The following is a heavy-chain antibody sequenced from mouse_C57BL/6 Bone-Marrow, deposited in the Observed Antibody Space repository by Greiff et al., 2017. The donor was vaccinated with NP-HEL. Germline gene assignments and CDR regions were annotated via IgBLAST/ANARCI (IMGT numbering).Heavy chain of an antibody. Sequence: QVQLQQPGAELVRPGSSVKLSCKASGYTFTSYWMDWVKQRPGQGLEWIGNIYPSDSETHYNQKFKDKATLTVDKSSSTAYMQLSSLTSEDSAVYYCAREEIIITTVVVHWYVDVWGTGTTVTVSS. CDR1: GYTFTSYW. CDR3: AREEIIITTVVVHWYVDV. CDR2: IYPSDSET. V-gene: IGHV1-61*01. D-gene: IGHD1-1*01. J-gene: IGHJ1*03.